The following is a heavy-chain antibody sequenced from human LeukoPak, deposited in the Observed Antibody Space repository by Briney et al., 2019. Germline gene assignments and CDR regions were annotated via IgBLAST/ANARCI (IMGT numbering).Heavy chain of an antibody. J-gene: IGHJ3*02. Sequence: MTSETLSLTCTVSGGSISSYYWSWIRQPPGKGLEWIGYIYYSGSTNYNPSLKSRVTISVDTSKNQFSLKLSSVTAADTAVYYCARGKDIVVVPAAILAFDIWGQGTMVTVSS. CDR1: GGSISSYY. CDR3: ARGKDIVVVPAAILAFDI. CDR2: IYYSGST. D-gene: IGHD2-2*02. V-gene: IGHV4-59*01.